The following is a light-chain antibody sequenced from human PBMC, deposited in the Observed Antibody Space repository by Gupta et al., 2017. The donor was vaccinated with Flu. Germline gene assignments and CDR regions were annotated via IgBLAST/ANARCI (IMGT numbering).Light chain of an antibody. CDR2: KAS. V-gene: IGKV1-5*03. J-gene: IGKJ2*01. Sequence: DIQMTQSPSTLSASVGDRVTITCRASQSISSWLAWYQQKPGKAPKLLIYKASSVESGVTSRFSHSGSGTEFTLTISSLQPDDFATYYCQRNNSSLYTFGQGTRLEIK. CDR1: QSISSW. CDR3: QRNNSSLYT.